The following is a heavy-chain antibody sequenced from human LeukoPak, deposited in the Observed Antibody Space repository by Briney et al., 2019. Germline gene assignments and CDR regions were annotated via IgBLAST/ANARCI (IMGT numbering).Heavy chain of an antibody. CDR1: GITFSSNA. V-gene: IGHV3-64D*06. CDR2: ISSNGGST. CDR3: VKRAYSSSFPTYFDY. Sequence: GGSLRLSCSASGITFSSNAMHWVRQAPGKGLEYVSAISSNGGSTYCADSVKGRFTISRDNSKNTLYLQMSSLRAEDTAVYYCVKRAYSSSFPTYFDYWGQGTLVTVSS. D-gene: IGHD6-13*01. J-gene: IGHJ4*02.